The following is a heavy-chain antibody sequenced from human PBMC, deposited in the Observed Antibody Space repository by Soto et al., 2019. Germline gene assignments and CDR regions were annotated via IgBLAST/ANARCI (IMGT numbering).Heavy chain of an antibody. CDR2: ILPIFNKT. J-gene: IGHJ5*02. CDR1: GGTFSTYA. D-gene: IGHD3-3*01. Sequence: QVQLVQSGADVKKPGSSVRVSCKASGGTFSTYAINWVRQAPGHGLEWMGVILPIFNKTHYAQNFQGRVTIIEDKSTSTSYMELSRLRSEDTAVYYCASDGVQFLYKSYFDTWGQVTLVTVSS. V-gene: IGHV1-69*06. CDR3: ASDGVQFLYKSYFDT.